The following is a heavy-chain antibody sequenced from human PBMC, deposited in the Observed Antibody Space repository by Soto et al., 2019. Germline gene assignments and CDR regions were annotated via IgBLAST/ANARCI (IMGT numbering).Heavy chain of an antibody. CDR1: GGAISTFY. V-gene: IGHV4-59*01. J-gene: IGHJ4*02. Sequence: PSETLSLTCTVSGGAISTFYWTWIRQPPGKGLECIGSISNDGSTKYNPSLRSRVSMSLDASKNRFSLRLSSVTVADTAIYYCARDFGVPAAPFDYLGQGILVTVSS. CDR2: ISNDGST. CDR3: ARDFGVPAAPFDY. D-gene: IGHD3-3*01.